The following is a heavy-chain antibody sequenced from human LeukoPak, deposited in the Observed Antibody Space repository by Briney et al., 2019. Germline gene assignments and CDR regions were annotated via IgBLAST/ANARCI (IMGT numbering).Heavy chain of an antibody. J-gene: IGHJ5*01. Sequence: MTSETLSLTCTVSGGSISTYNYWGWIRQPPGKGLEWIGSIIHSGNTYYNLSLKSRVTISVDTSMNQFSLRLTSVTAADTAVYFCARHDQWLVRFASWGQGTLVTVSS. CDR2: IIHSGNT. CDR3: ARHDQWLVRFAS. CDR1: GGSISTYNY. D-gene: IGHD6-19*01. V-gene: IGHV4-39*01.